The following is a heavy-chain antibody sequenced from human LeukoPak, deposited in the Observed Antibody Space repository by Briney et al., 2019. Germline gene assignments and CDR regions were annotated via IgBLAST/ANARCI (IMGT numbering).Heavy chain of an antibody. Sequence: PGGSLRLSCVASGFTFSNYAMSWVRQAPGKGLEWLSAMTGPADTTYYAESVKGRFTISRDYSKSMVFLQMNSLRVEDTATYYCAKGAEIDHWGQGTLVTISS. V-gene: IGHV3-23*01. J-gene: IGHJ4*02. CDR1: GFTFSNYA. CDR3: AKGAEIDH. CDR2: MTGPADTT.